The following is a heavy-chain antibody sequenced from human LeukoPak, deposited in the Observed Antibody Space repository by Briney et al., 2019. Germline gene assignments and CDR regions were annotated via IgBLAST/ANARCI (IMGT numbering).Heavy chain of an antibody. J-gene: IGHJ4*02. CDR3: ARGQYWNHDY. D-gene: IGHD1-1*01. Sequence: GGSLRLSCAASGFTFSRYWMSWVRQAPGKGLEWVANIRDDGSDKYYVDSVKGRFTISRDNAKNSLYLQMNSLRAEDTAEYYCARGQYWNHDYWGQGTLVTVSA. CDR1: GFTFSRYW. CDR2: IRDDGSDK. V-gene: IGHV3-7*01.